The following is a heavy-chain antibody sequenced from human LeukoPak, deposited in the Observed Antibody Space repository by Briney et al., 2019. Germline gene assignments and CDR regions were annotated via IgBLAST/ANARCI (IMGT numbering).Heavy chain of an antibody. CDR3: ARHSWMANWFDP. Sequence: SETLSLTCAVYGGSFSGYYWSWIRQPPGKGLEWIGEINHSGSTKYNPSLKTRVTISIDTSKKEFSLKLTSVTATDTAVYYCARHSWMANWFDPWGQGTLVTASS. J-gene: IGHJ5*02. CDR2: INHSGST. V-gene: IGHV4-34*01. D-gene: IGHD5-12*01. CDR1: GGSFSGYY.